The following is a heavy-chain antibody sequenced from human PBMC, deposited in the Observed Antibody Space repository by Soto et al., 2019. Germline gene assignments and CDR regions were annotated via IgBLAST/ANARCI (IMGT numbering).Heavy chain of an antibody. V-gene: IGHV3-53*02. CDR2: IYSGGST. Sequence: EVQLVETGGGLIQPGGSLRLSCAASGFTVSSNYMSWVRQAPGKGLEWVSVIYSGGSTYYADSVKGRFTISRDNSKNTLYLQMNSLRAEDTAVYYCARRGGYCSSTSCYWGLEMDVWGQGTTVTVSS. CDR3: ARRGGYCSSTSCYWGLEMDV. J-gene: IGHJ6*02. CDR1: GFTVSSNY. D-gene: IGHD2-2*01.